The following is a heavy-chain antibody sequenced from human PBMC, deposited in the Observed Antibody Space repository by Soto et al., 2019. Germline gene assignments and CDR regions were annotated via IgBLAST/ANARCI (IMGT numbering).Heavy chain of an antibody. CDR2: IRQDGSED. D-gene: IGHD3-10*01. V-gene: IGHV3-7*04. J-gene: IGHJ5*02. CDR1: GFTFSNFW. Sequence: EVQLVESGGGLVQPGGSLRLSCAASGFTFSNFWMNWVRQAPGRGLEWLAIIRQDGSEDLYVDSLKDRFTISRDNAKNSLYLQINSLRAEDTAVYYCAGGSGWLIDLWGQGTLVTVSS. CDR3: AGGSGWLIDL.